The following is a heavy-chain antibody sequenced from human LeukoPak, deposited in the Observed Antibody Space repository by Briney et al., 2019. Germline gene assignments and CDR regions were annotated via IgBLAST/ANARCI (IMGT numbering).Heavy chain of an antibody. J-gene: IGHJ4*02. CDR3: ARDQGLDY. Sequence: GGSLRLSCAASGFTFSGYSMNWVRQAPGKGLEWVSYISSGGGTIYYADSVKGRFTISRDNAKNSLYLQMNSLRAEDTAVYYCARDQGLDYWGQGTLVTVSS. CDR1: GFTFSGYS. V-gene: IGHV3-48*04. CDR2: ISSGGGTI.